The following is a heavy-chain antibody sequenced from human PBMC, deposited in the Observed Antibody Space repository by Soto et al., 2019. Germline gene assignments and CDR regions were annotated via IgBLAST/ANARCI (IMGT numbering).Heavy chain of an antibody. J-gene: IGHJ5*02. CDR1: GYSISSGYY. D-gene: IGHD3-3*01. Sequence: KPSETLSLTCAVSGYSISSGYYWGWIRQPPGKGLEWIGYIYYSGSTNYNPSLKSRVTISVDTSKNQFSLKLSSVTAADTAVYYCARVITIFGASNNWFDPWGQGTLVTVSS. CDR2: IYYSGST. V-gene: IGHV4-38-2*01. CDR3: ARVITIFGASNNWFDP.